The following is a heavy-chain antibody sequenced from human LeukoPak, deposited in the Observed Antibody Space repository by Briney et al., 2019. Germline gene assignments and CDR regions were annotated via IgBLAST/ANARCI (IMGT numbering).Heavy chain of an antibody. V-gene: IGHV4-59*08. CDR2: IYNSGST. CDR1: GGSISSYY. CDR3: ARKAAGGWYFDP. J-gene: IGHJ2*01. D-gene: IGHD6-13*01. Sequence: SETLSLTCTVSGGSISSYYWNWIRQAPGKGLEWIGYIYNSGSTNYNPSLKSRVTISIDTSKNQFSLKLSSVTAADTAVYYCARKAAGGWYFDPWGRGTLVTVSS.